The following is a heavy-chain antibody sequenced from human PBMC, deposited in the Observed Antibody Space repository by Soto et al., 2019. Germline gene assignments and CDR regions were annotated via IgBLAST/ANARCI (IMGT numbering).Heavy chain of an antibody. Sequence: SETLSLTCTVSGGSISSYYRSWLRQPPGKGLEWIGYIYYSGSTNYNPSRKSRVTISVDTSKNQFSLKLSSVTAADTAVYYCARERPGIAAPIDYWGQGTLVTVS. CDR3: ARERPGIAAPIDY. CDR2: IYYSGST. V-gene: IGHV4-59*12. J-gene: IGHJ4*02. D-gene: IGHD6-13*01. CDR1: GGSISSYY.